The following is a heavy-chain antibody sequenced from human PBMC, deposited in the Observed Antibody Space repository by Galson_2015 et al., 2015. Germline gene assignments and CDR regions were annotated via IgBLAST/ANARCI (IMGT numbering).Heavy chain of an antibody. J-gene: IGHJ3*02. Sequence: SLRLSCAASGFTFSSYWMSWVRQAPGKGLEWVANIKQDGSEKYYVDAVKGRFTISRDNAKNSLYLQMNSLRAEDTAVYYCARDSSLNGNREDIVVVPAASWPDAFDIWGQGTMVTVSS. CDR2: IKQDGSEK. CDR3: ARDSSLNGNREDIVVVPAASWPDAFDI. D-gene: IGHD2-2*01. V-gene: IGHV3-7*01. CDR1: GFTFSSYW.